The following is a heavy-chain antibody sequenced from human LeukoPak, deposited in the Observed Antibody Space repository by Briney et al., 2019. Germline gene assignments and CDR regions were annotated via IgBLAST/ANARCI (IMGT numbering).Heavy chain of an antibody. CDR3: AGDIWFGDFDY. V-gene: IGHV1-18*01. Sequence: ASVKVSCKASGYTFTSYGISWVRQAPGQGLEWMGWISPYNGNTNYAQKFQGRVTMTTDTSTSTAYMDLRSLRSDDTAVYYCAGDIWFGDFDYWGQGTLVTVSS. D-gene: IGHD3-10*01. J-gene: IGHJ4*02. CDR1: GYTFTSYG. CDR2: ISPYNGNT.